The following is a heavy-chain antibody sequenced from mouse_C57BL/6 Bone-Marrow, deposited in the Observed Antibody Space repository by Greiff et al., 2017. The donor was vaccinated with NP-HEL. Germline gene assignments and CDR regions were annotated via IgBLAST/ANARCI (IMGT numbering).Heavy chain of an antibody. CDR2: IDPNSGGT. V-gene: IGHV1-72*01. D-gene: IGHD1-1*01. Sequence: QVQLKQPGAELVKPGASVKLSCKASGYTFTSYWMHWVKQRPGRGLEWIGRIDPNSGGTKYNEKFKSKATLTVDKPSSTAYMQLSSLTSEDSAVYYCARGPGLITTDPWFAYWGQGTLVTVSA. J-gene: IGHJ3*01. CDR1: GYTFTSYW. CDR3: ARGPGLITTDPWFAY.